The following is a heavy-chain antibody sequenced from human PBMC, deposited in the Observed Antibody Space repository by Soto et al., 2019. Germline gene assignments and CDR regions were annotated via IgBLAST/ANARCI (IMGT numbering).Heavy chain of an antibody. CDR1: GGSFSGYY. Sequence: QVQLQQWGAGLLKPSETLSLTCAVYGGSFSGYYWSWIRQPPGKGLEWIGEINHSGSTNYNPSLKSRVPISVHTSKNQFSLKRSSVTAADTAVYYCARNGQANSSGYYFDYWGQGTLVTVSS. D-gene: IGHD3-22*01. CDR3: ARNGQANSSGYYFDY. V-gene: IGHV4-34*01. J-gene: IGHJ4*02. CDR2: INHSGST.